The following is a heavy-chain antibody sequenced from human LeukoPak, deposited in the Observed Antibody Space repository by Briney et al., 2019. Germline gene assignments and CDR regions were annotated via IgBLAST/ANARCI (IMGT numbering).Heavy chain of an antibody. D-gene: IGHD6-19*01. CDR3: ARSGSGWYDDAFDI. CDR2: IRPNSGGT. J-gene: IGHJ3*02. Sequence: ASVKVSCKASGYTFGAYYMYWVRQAPGQGLEWMGWIRPNSGGTNYTQKFQGRVTMTRDTSINTAYMELSRLTSDDTAVYYCARSGSGWYDDAFDIWGQGTMVTVSS. V-gene: IGHV1-2*02. CDR1: GYTFGAYY.